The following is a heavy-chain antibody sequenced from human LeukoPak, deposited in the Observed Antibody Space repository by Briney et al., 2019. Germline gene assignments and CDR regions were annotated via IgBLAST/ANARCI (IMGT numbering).Heavy chain of an antibody. V-gene: IGHV3-21*01. D-gene: IGHD1-14*01. J-gene: IGHJ4*02. Sequence: AGGSLRLSCAASGFTFSSCGFNWVRQAPGKGLEWVSSIGPTGTDRYYADSVRGRFAISRDNAKNSMYLQMDSLRDEDTAVYYCATETIGRHYDYWGQGTLLTVSS. CDR1: GFTFSSCG. CDR2: IGPTGTDR. CDR3: ATETIGRHYDY.